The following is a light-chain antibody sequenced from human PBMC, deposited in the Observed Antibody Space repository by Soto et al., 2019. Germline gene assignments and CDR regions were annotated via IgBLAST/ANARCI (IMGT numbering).Light chain of an antibody. Sequence: QSVLTQPVSVSGSPGQSITISCTGTSSDVGAYTFVSWYQQHPGKVPKLMIFDVSRRPSGVSDRFSGSKSGNTASLTISGLQAEDEGDYYCSSYTTSSTHVFGSGTKLTVL. CDR1: SSDVGAYTF. J-gene: IGLJ1*01. CDR2: DVS. V-gene: IGLV2-14*03. CDR3: SSYTTSSTHV.